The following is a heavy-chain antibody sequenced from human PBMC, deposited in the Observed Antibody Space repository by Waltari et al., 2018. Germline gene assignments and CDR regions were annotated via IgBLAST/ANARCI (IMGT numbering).Heavy chain of an antibody. D-gene: IGHD3-3*01. V-gene: IGHV3-72*01. J-gene: IGHJ5*02. CDR1: GFTFSDYY. Sequence: EVQLVESGGGLVQPGGSLRLSCAASGFTFSDYYMDWVRMAPGKGRGWVGRTRNKANSYTTEYAASVKGRFTISRDDSKNSLYLQMNSLKTEDTAVYYCARESYYDFWSGYSAVLDPWGQGTLVTVSS. CDR2: TRNKANSYTT. CDR3: ARESYYDFWSGYSAVLDP.